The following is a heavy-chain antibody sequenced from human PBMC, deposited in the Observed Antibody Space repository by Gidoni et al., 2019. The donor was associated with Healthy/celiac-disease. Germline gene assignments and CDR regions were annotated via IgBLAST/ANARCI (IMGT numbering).Heavy chain of an antibody. D-gene: IGHD6-13*01. J-gene: IGHJ4*02. CDR1: GFTFSSYD. CDR2: IGTAGDT. V-gene: IGHV3-13*04. CDR3: ARGPWQQLAYFDY. Sequence: EVQLVESGGGLVQPGGSLRLSCAASGFTFSSYDMHWIRQATGKGLEWVSAIGTAGDTYYPGSVKGRFTISRENAKNSLYLQMNSLRAGDTAVYYCARGPWQQLAYFDYWGQGTLVTVSS.